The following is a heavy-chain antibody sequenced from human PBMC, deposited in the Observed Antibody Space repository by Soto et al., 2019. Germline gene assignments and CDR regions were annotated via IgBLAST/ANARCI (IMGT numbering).Heavy chain of an antibody. CDR1: GFTFSSYG. J-gene: IGHJ3*02. CDR2: ISYDGSNK. D-gene: IGHD3-22*01. V-gene: IGHV3-30*18. Sequence: SLRLSCAASGFTFSSYGMHWVRQAPGKGLEWVAVISYDGSNKYYADSVKGRFTISRDNSKNTLSLQMNSLRAEDTAVYYCAKVLSIIVADSFDIWGQGTMVTVSS. CDR3: AKVLSIIVADSFDI.